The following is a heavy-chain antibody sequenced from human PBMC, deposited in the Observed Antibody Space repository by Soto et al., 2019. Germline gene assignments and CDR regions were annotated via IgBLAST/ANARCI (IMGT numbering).Heavy chain of an antibody. CDR2: ISSSSSYI. D-gene: IGHD6-6*01. V-gene: IGHV3-21*01. Sequence: GGSLRLSCAASGFTFSSYSMNWVRQAPGKGLEWVSSISSSSSYIYYADSVKGRFTISRDNAKNSLYLQMNSLRAEDTAVYYCASFGDSCSHARYRDYGGQGELVPVSS. J-gene: IGHJ4*02. CDR1: GFTFSSYS. CDR3: ASFGDSCSHARYRDY.